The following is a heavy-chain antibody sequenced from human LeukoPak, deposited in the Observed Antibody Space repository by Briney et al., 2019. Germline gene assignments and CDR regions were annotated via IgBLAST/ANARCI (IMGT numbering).Heavy chain of an antibody. V-gene: IGHV3-21*01. CDR3: ASEYSSSWYRGAFDI. Sequence: GGSLRLSCAASGFRFSSYSMNWVRQAPGKGPEWVSSISSSSSYIYYADSVKGRFTISRDNAKNSLYLQMNSLRAEDTAVYYCASEYSSSWYRGAFDIWGQGTMVTVSS. CDR2: ISSSSSYI. D-gene: IGHD6-13*01. CDR1: GFRFSSYS. J-gene: IGHJ3*02.